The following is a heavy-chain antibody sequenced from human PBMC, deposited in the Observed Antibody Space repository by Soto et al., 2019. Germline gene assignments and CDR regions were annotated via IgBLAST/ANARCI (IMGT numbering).Heavy chain of an antibody. V-gene: IGHV1-46*01. J-gene: IGHJ6*02. D-gene: IGHD2-21*01. CDR1: GYTFTSYY. CDR2: INPSGGST. Sequence: ASVKVSCKASGYTFTSYYMHWVRQAPGQGLEWMGIINPSGGSTSYAQKFQGRVTMTRDTSTSTVYMELSSLRSEDTAVYYCARSNVEMAINYYYYGMDVWGQGTTVTVSS. CDR3: ARSNVEMAINYYYYGMDV.